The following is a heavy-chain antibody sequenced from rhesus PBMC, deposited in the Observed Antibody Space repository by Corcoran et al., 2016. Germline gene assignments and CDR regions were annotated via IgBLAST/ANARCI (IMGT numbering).Heavy chain of an antibody. V-gene: IGHV1-111*02. CDR2: MYPETGHT. CDR1: GYTFTDYY. D-gene: IGHD3-40*01. J-gene: IGHJ2*01. CDR3: ATLTYDNGYFDL. Sequence: EVQLVQSGAEVKKPGASVKISCKASGYTFTDYYLHWVRQAPGKGLECVGSMYPETGHTLPAQKFQHRVTITADTSTDTAYMDLSSLTSEDTACYYCATLTYDNGYFDLWGPGTPITISS.